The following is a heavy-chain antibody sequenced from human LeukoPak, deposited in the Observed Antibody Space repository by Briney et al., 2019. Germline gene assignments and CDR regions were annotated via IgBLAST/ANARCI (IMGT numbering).Heavy chain of an antibody. J-gene: IGHJ6*03. D-gene: IGHD6-13*01. V-gene: IGHV1-69*06. CDR3: ARVLGSSWSYYYYMDV. Sequence: GASVKVSCKASGGTFSSYAISWVRQAPGQGLEWMGGIIPIFGTANYAQKFQGRVTITADKSTSTANMELSSLRSEDTAVYYCARVLGSSWSYYYYMDVWGKGTTVTVSS. CDR1: GGTFSSYA. CDR2: IIPIFGTA.